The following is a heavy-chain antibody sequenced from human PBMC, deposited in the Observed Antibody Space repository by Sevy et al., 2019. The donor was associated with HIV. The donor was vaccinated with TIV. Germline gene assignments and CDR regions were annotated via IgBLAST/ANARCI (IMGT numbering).Heavy chain of an antibody. Sequence: GGSLRLSCAISGFTVNDKYIIWVRQAPGKGLEWVSVIFSSGSTYYADSAKGRFTISSDNSKNIVDLQMNSVRAEDTAVYYCVSLFLSYRSGWSYFDYWGQGTLVTVSS. D-gene: IGHD6-19*01. CDR3: VSLFLSYRSGWSYFDY. CDR2: IFSSGST. V-gene: IGHV3-66*02. J-gene: IGHJ4*02. CDR1: GFTVNDKY.